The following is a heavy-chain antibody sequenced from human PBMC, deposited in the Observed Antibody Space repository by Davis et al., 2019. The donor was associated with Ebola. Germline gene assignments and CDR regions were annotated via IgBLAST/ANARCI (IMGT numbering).Heavy chain of an antibody. V-gene: IGHV1-46*01. CDR1: GYTFTSYY. J-gene: IGHJ4*02. CDR2: INPSGGST. D-gene: IGHD2-2*01. CDR3: ARDGSASWPNLDF. Sequence: ASVKVSCKASGYTFTSYYMHWVRQAPGQGLEWMGIINPSGGSTSYAQKFQGRVTMTRDTSTSTVYMELTRLRSDDTAMYYCARDGSASWPNLDFWGQGTLVTVSS.